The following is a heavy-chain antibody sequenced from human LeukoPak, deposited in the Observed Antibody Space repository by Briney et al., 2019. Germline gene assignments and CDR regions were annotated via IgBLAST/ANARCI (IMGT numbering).Heavy chain of an antibody. CDR2: ISGSGGST. Sequence: GGSLRLSCAASGFTFSSYAMSWVRQAPGKGLEWVSAISGSGGSTYYADSVKGRFTISRDSSKNTLYLQMNSMRAEDTAVYYCAKEGSIAASPWEYDYWGQGTLVTVSS. J-gene: IGHJ4*02. CDR3: AKEGSIAASPWEYDY. D-gene: IGHD6-6*01. CDR1: GFTFSSYA. V-gene: IGHV3-23*01.